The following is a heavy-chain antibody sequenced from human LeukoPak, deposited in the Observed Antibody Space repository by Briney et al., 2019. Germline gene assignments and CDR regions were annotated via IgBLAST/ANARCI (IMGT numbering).Heavy chain of an antibody. D-gene: IGHD6-19*01. J-gene: IGHJ4*02. V-gene: IGHV1-18*01. CDR1: GYTFTSYG. CDR3: AREHSSGWFPHY. Sequence: ASVKVPCKASGYTFTSYGISWVRQAPGQGLEWMGWISAYNGNTNYAQKLQGRVTMTTDTSTSTAYMELRSLRSDDTAVYYCAREHSSGWFPHYWGQGTLVTVSS. CDR2: ISAYNGNT.